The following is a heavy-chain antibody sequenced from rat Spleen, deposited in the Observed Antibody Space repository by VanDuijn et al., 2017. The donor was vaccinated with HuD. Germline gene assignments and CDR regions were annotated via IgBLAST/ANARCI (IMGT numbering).Heavy chain of an antibody. CDR1: GFTFSDYN. CDR2: ISYDGNNT. D-gene: IGHD1-7*01. V-gene: IGHV5-7*01. J-gene: IGHJ2*01. CDR3: ARHRIYYGYGFDY. Sequence: EVQLVESGGGLVQPGRSLKLSCAASGFTFSDYNMAWVRQAPKKGLEWVATISYDGNNTYYRDSVKGRFTISRDNAKSTLYLQMDSLRSEDTATYYCARHRIYYGYGFDYWGQGVMVTVSS.